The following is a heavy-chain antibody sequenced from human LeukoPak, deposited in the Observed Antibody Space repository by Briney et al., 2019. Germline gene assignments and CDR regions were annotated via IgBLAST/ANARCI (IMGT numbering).Heavy chain of an antibody. Sequence: PGGSLRLSCAASGFTFSSYAMTWVRQAPGKGLEWVSSISGSGSDTYYADSVKGRFTISRDNSKNTLYLRMSSLRAEDTAVYYCAKRLNFRAAVDPWGQGTLVTVSS. D-gene: IGHD6-13*01. CDR3: AKRLNFRAAVDP. V-gene: IGHV3-23*01. J-gene: IGHJ5*02. CDR2: ISGSGSDT. CDR1: GFTFSSYA.